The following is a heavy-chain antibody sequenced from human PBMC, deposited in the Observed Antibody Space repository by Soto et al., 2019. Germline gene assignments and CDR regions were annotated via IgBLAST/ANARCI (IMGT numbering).Heavy chain of an antibody. J-gene: IGHJ5*02. V-gene: IGHV4-4*07. CDR3: ARETVAGTDNWFDP. Sequence: SETLSLTCTVSGGSISTYYWNWIRQPAGKRLEWLGRIYTSGYTKYNPSLKSRVTTSLDTSKRQFSLKLSSVTAADTAVYYCARETVAGTDNWFDPWGQGILVTVSS. CDR1: GGSISTYY. D-gene: IGHD6-19*01. CDR2: IYTSGYT.